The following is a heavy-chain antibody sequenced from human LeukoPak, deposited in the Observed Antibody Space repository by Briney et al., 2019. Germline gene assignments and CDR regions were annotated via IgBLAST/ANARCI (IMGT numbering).Heavy chain of an antibody. V-gene: IGHV3-53*01. Sequence: PGGSLRISCAAPGFTVSTNYMTWVRQAPGKGLEWVSVIYSGGSTYYADSVKGRFTISRDNSKKMLYLQMNSLRAEDTAVYYCARGWVLATGAFDIWGQGAMVTVSS. CDR1: GFTVSTNY. J-gene: IGHJ3*02. CDR3: ARGWVLATGAFDI. D-gene: IGHD2-8*02. CDR2: IYSGGST.